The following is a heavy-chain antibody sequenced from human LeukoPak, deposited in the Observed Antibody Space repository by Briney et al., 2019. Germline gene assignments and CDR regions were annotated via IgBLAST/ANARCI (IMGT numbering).Heavy chain of an antibody. Sequence: SVKVSCKASGGTFSSYAISWVRQAPGQGLEWMGGIIPIFGTANYAQKFQGRVTITADESTSTAYMELSSLRSEDTAVYYCARDGDCSGGSCYYYFDYWGQGTLVTVSS. D-gene: IGHD2-15*01. V-gene: IGHV1-69*01. J-gene: IGHJ4*02. CDR2: IIPIFGTA. CDR3: ARDGDCSGGSCYYYFDY. CDR1: GGTFSSYA.